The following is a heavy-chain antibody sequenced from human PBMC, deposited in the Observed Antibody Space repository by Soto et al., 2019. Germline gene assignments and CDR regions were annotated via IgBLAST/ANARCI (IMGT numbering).Heavy chain of an antibody. CDR3: ARDKQTGLFDY. Sequence: PSETLSLTCTVSGGSISSGGYYWSWIRQHPGEGLEWIGYIYYGGSTYYNPSLKSRVTISVDTSKNQFSLKLSSVTAADTAVYYCARDKQTGLFDYWGQGTLVTVSS. D-gene: IGHD1-1*01. CDR2: IYYGGST. J-gene: IGHJ4*02. CDR1: GGSISSGGYY. V-gene: IGHV4-31*03.